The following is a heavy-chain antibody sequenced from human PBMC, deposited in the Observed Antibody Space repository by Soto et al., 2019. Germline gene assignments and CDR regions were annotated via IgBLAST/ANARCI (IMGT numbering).Heavy chain of an antibody. CDR2: IIPTFGRT. J-gene: IGHJ6*02. D-gene: IGHD3-10*02. CDR3: ARDPLSSFAMDV. V-gene: IGHV1-69*13. Sequence: SVKVSCKASGDTFSSYAISWVRQAPGKGLEWMGKIIPTFGRTNYAQKFQGRLTISADDSTSTAYMELSSLLSEDTAVYYCARDPLSSFAMDVWGQGTTVTSP. CDR1: GDTFSSYA.